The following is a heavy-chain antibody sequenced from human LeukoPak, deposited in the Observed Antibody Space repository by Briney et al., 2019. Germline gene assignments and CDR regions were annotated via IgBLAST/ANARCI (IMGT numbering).Heavy chain of an antibody. CDR3: AKDGPVGSGQPDY. Sequence: PGGSPRLSCAASGFTFSTYGIHWVRQAPGKGLEWVAFIRYDGSNKYYADSVKGRFTISKDNSKNTLFLQMNSLRPEDTAVYYCAKDGPVGSGQPDYWGQGTLVTVPS. V-gene: IGHV3-30*02. D-gene: IGHD3-16*01. CDR1: GFTFSTYG. J-gene: IGHJ4*02. CDR2: IRYDGSNK.